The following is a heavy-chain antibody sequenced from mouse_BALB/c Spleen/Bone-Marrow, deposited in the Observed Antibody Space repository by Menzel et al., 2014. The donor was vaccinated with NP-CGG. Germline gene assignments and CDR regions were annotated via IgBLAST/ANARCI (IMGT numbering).Heavy chain of an antibody. CDR2: ISSGGSHT. Sequence: EVMLVESGGDLVKPGGSLKLSCAASGFTFXSYGMSWVRQTPDKRLEWVATISSGGSHTYYPDSVKGRFTISRDNAKNTLYLQMSSLKSEDTAIYYCARRGYDNSYWYFGVWGAGTTVTVSS. V-gene: IGHV5-6*02. J-gene: IGHJ1*01. CDR1: GFTFXSYG. CDR3: ARRGYDNSYWYFGV. D-gene: IGHD2-10*02.